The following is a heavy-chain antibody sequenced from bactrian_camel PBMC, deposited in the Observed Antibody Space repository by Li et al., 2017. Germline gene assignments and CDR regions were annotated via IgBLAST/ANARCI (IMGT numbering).Heavy chain of an antibody. D-gene: IGHD1*01. CDR2: LWIGGATT. V-gene: IGHV3-3*01. J-gene: IGHJ4*01. CDR1: RYTYKRNC. CDR3: AAETDCSEGFFISHSVSEYKY. Sequence: HVQLVESGGGSVQAGGSLRLSCAAGRYTYKRNCMGWSRQRPGEDREGLAVLWIGGATTTYADSVKGQFTITRDKAKDLVYLQMNGLRPEDTAMYYCAAETDCSEGFFISHSVSEYKYWGRGTQVTVS.